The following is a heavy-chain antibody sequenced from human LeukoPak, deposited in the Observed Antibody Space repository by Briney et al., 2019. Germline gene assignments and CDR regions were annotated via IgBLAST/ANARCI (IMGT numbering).Heavy chain of an antibody. CDR2: ISSSSSYI. CDR1: GFTFSSYS. Sequence: PGGSLRLSCAASGFTFSSYSMNWVRQAPGKGPEWVSSISSSSSYIYYADSVKGRFTISRDNAKNSLYLQMNSLRAEDTAVYYCARSTTDFWSGDFDPWGQGTLVTVSS. V-gene: IGHV3-21*01. D-gene: IGHD3-3*01. J-gene: IGHJ5*02. CDR3: ARSTTDFWSGDFDP.